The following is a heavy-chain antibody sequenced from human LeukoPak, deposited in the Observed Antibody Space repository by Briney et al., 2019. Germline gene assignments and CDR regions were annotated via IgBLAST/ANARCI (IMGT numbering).Heavy chain of an antibody. CDR1: GDFIRSGHYY. V-gene: IGHV4-39*07. CDR2: IYSTGNT. Sequence: SETLSLTCTVSGDFIRSGHYYWGWIRQSPGKGLEWMGSIYSTGNTHYNPSLESRVTISVDTSKNQFSLKLSSVTAADTAVYYCARRRVVPAASYRGDYFDYWGQGTLVTVSS. D-gene: IGHD2-2*01. CDR3: ARRRVVPAASYRGDYFDY. J-gene: IGHJ4*02.